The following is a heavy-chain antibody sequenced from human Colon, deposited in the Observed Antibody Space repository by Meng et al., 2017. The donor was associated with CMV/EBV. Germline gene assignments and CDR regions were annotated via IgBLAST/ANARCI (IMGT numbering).Heavy chain of an antibody. Sequence: GGSLRLSCAASGFTFSSYAMSWVRQAPGKGLEWVSVIYSGGSSTYYADSVKGRFTISRDNSKNTLYLQMNSLRAEDTAVYYCASSSPMGHDFWSGYYLDYWGQGTLVTVSS. CDR1: GFTFSSYA. CDR2: IYSGGSST. D-gene: IGHD3-3*01. V-gene: IGHV3-23*03. J-gene: IGHJ4*02. CDR3: ASSSPMGHDFWSGYYLDY.